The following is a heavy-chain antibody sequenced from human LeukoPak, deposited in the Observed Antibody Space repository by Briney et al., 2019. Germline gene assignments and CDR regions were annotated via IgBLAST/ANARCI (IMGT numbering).Heavy chain of an antibody. J-gene: IGHJ4*02. CDR2: IYHSGST. D-gene: IGHD6-19*01. V-gene: IGHV4-4*02. Sequence: PSETLSLTCAVSGGSISSSNWWSWVRQPPGKGLEWIGEIYHSGSTNYNPSLKSRVTISVDKSKNQFSLKLSSVTAADTAVYYCARVSDGSGWYSDYWGQGTLVTVSS. CDR3: ARVSDGSGWYSDY. CDR1: GGSISSSNW.